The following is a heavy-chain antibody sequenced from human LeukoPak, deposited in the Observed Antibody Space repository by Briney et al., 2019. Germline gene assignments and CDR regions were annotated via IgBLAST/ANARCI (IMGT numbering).Heavy chain of an antibody. D-gene: IGHD3-10*01. Sequence: GGSLRLSCAASGYTFSYYRMHWGSQVPGKGLVWVSRIDIDGRTTTYADSVKGRFTISRDNVQNTLYLQMNSLRAKDTAVYYCARDVAGAGSYWGQGIMVTVSS. J-gene: IGHJ4*02. V-gene: IGHV3-74*01. CDR1: GYTFSYYR. CDR2: IDIDGRTT. CDR3: ARDVAGAGSY.